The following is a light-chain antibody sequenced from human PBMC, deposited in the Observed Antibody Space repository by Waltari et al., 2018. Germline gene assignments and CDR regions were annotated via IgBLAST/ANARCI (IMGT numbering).Light chain of an antibody. CDR3: QSYDRTNVI. Sequence: NFMLTQPPSVSESPGKTVTISCTRSSGSIAGYYVQWFQLRPGSSPTTLIYEDNQRPSGVPDRFSGSIDSSSHSASLTIYGLKTEDEADYYCQSYDRTNVIFGGGTKLTVL. CDR1: SGSIAGYY. J-gene: IGLJ2*01. CDR2: EDN. V-gene: IGLV6-57*01.